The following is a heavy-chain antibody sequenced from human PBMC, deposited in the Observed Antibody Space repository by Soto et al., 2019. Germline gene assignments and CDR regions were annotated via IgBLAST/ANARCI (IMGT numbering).Heavy chain of an antibody. CDR2: IYYSGNT. D-gene: IGHD3-22*01. J-gene: IGHJ6*02. CDR1: GGSIRSGDYY. Sequence: SDTLSLTCTVSGGSIRSGDYYWSWIRQPPGKGLEWIGYIYYSGNTYYNPSLKSRLNISIDTSKNQFSLKLSSVTAADTAVYYCARASSTMIKLVYYYGLDVWGQGTTVTVSS. V-gene: IGHV4-30-4*02. CDR3: ARASSTMIKLVYYYGLDV.